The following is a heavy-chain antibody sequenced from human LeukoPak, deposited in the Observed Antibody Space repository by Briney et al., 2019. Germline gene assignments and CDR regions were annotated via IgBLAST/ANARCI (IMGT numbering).Heavy chain of an antibody. Sequence: SETLSLTCTVSGGSISSSSYYWGWIRQPSGKGLEWIGSIYYSGSTYYNPSLKSRVTISVDTSKNQFSLKLSSVTAADTAVYYCARYYYDSSGYDYWGQGTLVTVSS. J-gene: IGHJ4*02. CDR2: IYYSGST. D-gene: IGHD3-22*01. V-gene: IGHV4-39*01. CDR3: ARYYYDSSGYDY. CDR1: GGSISSSSYY.